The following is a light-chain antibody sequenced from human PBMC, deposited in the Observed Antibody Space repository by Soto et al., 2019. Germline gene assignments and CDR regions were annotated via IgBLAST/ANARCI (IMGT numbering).Light chain of an antibody. CDR2: GVS. Sequence: QSVLTQPASMSGSPGQSITISCTGTNSDVGGYNYVSWYQQYPGKAPKLIIYGVSNRPSGVSNRFSGSKFGNTASLTISGLQADDEAEYYCNSYAGGSYVFGAGTKLTVL. J-gene: IGLJ1*01. CDR1: NSDVGGYNY. CDR3: NSYAGGSYV. V-gene: IGLV2-14*01.